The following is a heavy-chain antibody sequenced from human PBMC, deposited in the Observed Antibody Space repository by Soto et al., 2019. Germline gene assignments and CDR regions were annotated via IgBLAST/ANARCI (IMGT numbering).Heavy chain of an antibody. V-gene: IGHV3-48*02. J-gene: IGHJ4*02. CDR2: ISAGSNTI. Sequence: EVQLVESGGGLVEPGGSLRLSCAASGFIFSVYSMTWVRQAPGKGLEWVSYISAGSNTIYYRDSVKGRFTISRDNAKNSLYLQMNSLRDEYTAVCYCARDSGVTGADDYWGQGTLVNVSS. D-gene: IGHD6-19*01. CDR1: GFIFSVYS. CDR3: ARDSGVTGADDY.